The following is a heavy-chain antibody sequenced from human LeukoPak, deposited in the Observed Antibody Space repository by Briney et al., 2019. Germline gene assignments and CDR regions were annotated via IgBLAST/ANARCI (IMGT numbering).Heavy chain of an antibody. J-gene: IGHJ4*02. CDR2: LNDDGSGT. D-gene: IGHD1-26*01. V-gene: IGHV3-74*01. Sequence: GSLRLSCAASGFTFSSSWMHWVRQSPGKGLVWVSRLNDDGSGTTYADSVKGRFTISRDNAKNTLYLQMNSLRAEDTAVYYCARALGSPLDFWGQGTLVTVSS. CDR3: ARALGSPLDF. CDR1: GFTFSSSW.